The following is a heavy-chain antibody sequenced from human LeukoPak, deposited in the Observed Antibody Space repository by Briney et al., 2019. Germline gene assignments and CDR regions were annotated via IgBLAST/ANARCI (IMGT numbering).Heavy chain of an antibody. V-gene: IGHV3-30*18. J-gene: IGHJ5*02. CDR1: GFTFSSYG. CDR3: AKDLATVTTA. Sequence: PGGSLRLSCAASGFTFSSYGMHWVRQAPGKGLEWVAVISYDGSNKYYADSVKGRFTISRDNSKNTLYLQMNSLRAEDTAVYYCAKDLATVTTAWGQGTLVTVSS. D-gene: IGHD4-17*01. CDR2: ISYDGSNK.